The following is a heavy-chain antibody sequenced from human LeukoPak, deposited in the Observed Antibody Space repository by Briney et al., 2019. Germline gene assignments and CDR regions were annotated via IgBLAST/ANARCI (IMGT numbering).Heavy chain of an antibody. CDR2: IKQDGSEK. V-gene: IGHV3-7*01. CDR3: ARYAGTGLDY. J-gene: IGHJ4*02. CDR1: GFTFSSYS. Sequence: PGGSLRLSCAASGFTFSSYSMNWVRQAPGKGLEWVANIKQDGSEKYYVDSVKGRFTISRDNAKNSLYLQMNSLRAEDTAVYYCARYAGTGLDYWGQGTLVTVSS. D-gene: IGHD6-13*01.